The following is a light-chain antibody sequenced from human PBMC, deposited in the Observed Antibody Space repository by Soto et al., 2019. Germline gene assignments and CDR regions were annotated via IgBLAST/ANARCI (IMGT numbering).Light chain of an antibody. J-gene: IGKJ1*01. CDR1: QSISSW. V-gene: IGKV1-5*03. CDR2: QAS. CDR3: QHYNSYPWT. Sequence: DIQMTQSPSTLSASIGDRVTITCRASQSISSWLAWYQQKPWKAPKLLIYQASSLESGVPSRFSGSESGTVFTLTISSLQPDDFATYYCQHYNSYPWTFGQGTRVEIK.